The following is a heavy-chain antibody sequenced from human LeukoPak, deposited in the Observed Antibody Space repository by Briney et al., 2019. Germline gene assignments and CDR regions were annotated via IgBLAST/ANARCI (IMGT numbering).Heavy chain of an antibody. CDR1: GGTFSSYA. D-gene: IGHD3-22*01. J-gene: IGHJ3*02. V-gene: IGHV1-69*04. Sequence: ASVKVSCKASGGTFSSYAISWVRQAPGQGLEWMGRIIPILDIANYAQKFQGRVTITADKSTSTAYMELSSLRSEDTAIYYCARDETPDYYDSSGYAFDIWGQGTMDTVSS. CDR2: IIPILDIA. CDR3: ARDETPDYYDSSGYAFDI.